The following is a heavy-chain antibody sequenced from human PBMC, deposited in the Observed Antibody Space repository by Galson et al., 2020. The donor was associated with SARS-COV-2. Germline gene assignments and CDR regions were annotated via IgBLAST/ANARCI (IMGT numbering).Heavy chain of an antibody. V-gene: IGHV4-39*01. J-gene: IGHJ6*03. D-gene: IGHD6-6*01. Sequence: SETLYLTCTVSAGSISSSSYYWGWIRQPPGKGLEWIGSIYYSGSTYYNPSLKSRVTIPVDTSKNQLSLKLSSVTAADTAVYYCARRIAARLDYYYYMDVWGKGTTVTVSS. CDR1: AGSISSSSYY. CDR2: IYYSGST. CDR3: ARRIAARLDYYYYMDV.